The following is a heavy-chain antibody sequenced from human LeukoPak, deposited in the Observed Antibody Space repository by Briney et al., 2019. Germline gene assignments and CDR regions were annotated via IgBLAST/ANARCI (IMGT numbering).Heavy chain of an antibody. V-gene: IGHV1-8*03. CDR2: MNPNSGNT. D-gene: IGHD2-2*01. CDR3: ARGDCGSTSCYSVADFDY. CDR1: GYTFTSYD. J-gene: IGHJ4*02. Sequence: ASVKVSCKASGYTFTSYDINWVRQATGQGLEWMGWMNPNSGNTGYAQKFQGRVTITRNTSISTAYMELSSLRSEDTAVYYCARGDCGSTSCYSVADFDYWGQGTLVTVSS.